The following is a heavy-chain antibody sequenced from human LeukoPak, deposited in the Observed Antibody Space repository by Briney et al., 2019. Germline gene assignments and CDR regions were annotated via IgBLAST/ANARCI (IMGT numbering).Heavy chain of an antibody. J-gene: IGHJ6*02. CDR3: ARGIAAAGAYYYYYYGMDV. Sequence: SETLSLTCAVCGGSFSGYYWSWIRQPPGKGLEWIGEINHSGSTNYNPSLKSRVTISVDTSKNQFSLKLSSVTAADTAVYYCARGIAAAGAYYYYYYGMDVWGQGTTVTVSS. CDR1: GGSFSGYY. D-gene: IGHD6-13*01. CDR2: INHSGST. V-gene: IGHV4-34*01.